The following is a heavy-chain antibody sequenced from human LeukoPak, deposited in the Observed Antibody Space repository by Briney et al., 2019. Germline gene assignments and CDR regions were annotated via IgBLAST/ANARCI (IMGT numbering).Heavy chain of an antibody. V-gene: IGHV1-24*01. CDR3: ATGYSSGWYNGNPFDY. CDR1: GYTLTELS. CDR2: FDPEDGET. D-gene: IGHD6-19*01. Sequence: ASVKVSCKVSGYTLTELSMHWVRQAPGKGLEWMGGFDPEDGETIYAQKFQGRVTMTEDTSTDTAYMELSSLRSEDTAVYYCATGYSSGWYNGNPFDYWGQGTLVTVAP. J-gene: IGHJ4*02.